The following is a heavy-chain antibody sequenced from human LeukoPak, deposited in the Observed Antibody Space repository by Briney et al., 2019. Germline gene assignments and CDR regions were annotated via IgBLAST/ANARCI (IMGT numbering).Heavy chain of an antibody. Sequence: VATVKISCKASGYTFTDYYIHWVPQAPGKGLEWMGRVDPEDGETIYAEKFQGRVTITADTSTATGYMELSSLRAEATAVYYCATDQISMVRGVRVYMDVWGKGTTVTVSS. D-gene: IGHD3-10*01. J-gene: IGHJ6*03. V-gene: IGHV1-69-2*01. CDR1: GYTFTDYY. CDR2: VDPEDGET. CDR3: ATDQISMVRGVRVYMDV.